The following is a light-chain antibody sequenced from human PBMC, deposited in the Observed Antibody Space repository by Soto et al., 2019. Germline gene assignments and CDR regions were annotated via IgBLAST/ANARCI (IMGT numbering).Light chain of an antibody. CDR3: QQRGNWPPTWT. CDR2: DAS. J-gene: IGKJ1*01. CDR1: QSIGYY. Sequence: EIVLPQSPSTLSWSAGERATLSCGASQSIGYYLAWYQEKPGKAPRLLIYDASIRATGIPARFSGSWSGTDFTLTINGLEPEDSAVYYCQQRGNWPPTWTFGQGTRWIS. V-gene: IGKV3-11*01.